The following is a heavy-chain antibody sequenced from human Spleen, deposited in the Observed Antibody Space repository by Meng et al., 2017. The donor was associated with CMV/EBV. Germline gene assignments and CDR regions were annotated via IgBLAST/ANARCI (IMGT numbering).Heavy chain of an antibody. CDR3: AKDPLVPAARRDWFDP. CDR1: GFTFSSYS. D-gene: IGHD2-2*01. Sequence: GESLKISCAASGFTFSSYSMNWVRQAPGKGLEWVSAISGSGGSTYYADSVKGRFTISRDNSKNTLYLQMNSLRAEDTAVYYCAKDPLVPAARRDWFDPWGQGTLVTVSS. CDR2: ISGSGGST. J-gene: IGHJ5*02. V-gene: IGHV3-23*01.